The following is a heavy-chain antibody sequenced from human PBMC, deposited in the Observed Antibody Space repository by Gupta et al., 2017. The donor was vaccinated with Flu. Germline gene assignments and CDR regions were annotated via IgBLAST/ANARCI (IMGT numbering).Heavy chain of an antibody. Sequence: EVQLVESGGHLVKPGTSLRLPCVVSVLKFRDAWVTWVRQAPGKGLEWVGRIKTEDEGSTTAYGAPVKGRFIISRQNSRNTVSLQMNRLTTEDTGVYHCATGQRLGTDYYGLDAWGQGTTVTVSS. CDR2: IKTEDEGSTT. J-gene: IGHJ6*02. CDR3: ATGQRLGTDYYGLDA. CDR1: VLKFRDAW. V-gene: IGHV3-15*01. D-gene: IGHD6-25*01.